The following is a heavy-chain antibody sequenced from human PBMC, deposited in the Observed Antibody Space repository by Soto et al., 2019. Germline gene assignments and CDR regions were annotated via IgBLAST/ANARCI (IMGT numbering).Heavy chain of an antibody. CDR1: GGSISSGGYY. D-gene: IGHD3-3*01. J-gene: IGHJ5*02. Sequence: PSETLSLTCTVSGGSISSGGYYWSWIRQHPGKGLEWIGYIYYSGSTYYNPSLKSRVTISVDTSKNQFSLKLSSVTAADTAVYYCARGITIFGVWKTPWFDPWGQGTLVTVSS. V-gene: IGHV4-31*03. CDR2: IYYSGST. CDR3: ARGITIFGVWKTPWFDP.